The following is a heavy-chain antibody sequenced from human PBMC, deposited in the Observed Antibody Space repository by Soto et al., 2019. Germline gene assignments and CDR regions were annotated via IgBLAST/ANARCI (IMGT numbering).Heavy chain of an antibody. Sequence: GESLKISCKGSGYSFTSYCIGWVRQMPGKGLEWMGIIYPGDSDTRYSPSFQGQVTISADKSISTAYLQWSSLKASDTAMYYCARLGYSYGYYYYYGMDVWGQGTTVTVSS. CDR1: GYSFTSYC. V-gene: IGHV5-51*01. CDR3: ARLGYSYGYYYYYGMDV. CDR2: IYPGDSDT. D-gene: IGHD5-18*01. J-gene: IGHJ6*02.